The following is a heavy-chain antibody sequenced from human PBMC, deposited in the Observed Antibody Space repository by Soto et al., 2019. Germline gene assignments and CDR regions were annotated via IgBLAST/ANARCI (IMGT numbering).Heavy chain of an antibody. CDR1: GFTFKTYD. Sequence: VGSLRLSCVASGFTFKTYDMYWVRQVPGQGLEWVSGIGTLRDTFYSASVAGRFTVSRENGRNTLYLQMNSLRAGDSGLYFCARGRSNDFSSSHPPRFDALGGGTLVTVT. CDR3: ARGRSNDFSSSHPPRFDA. V-gene: IGHV3-13*01. CDR2: IGTLRDT. D-gene: IGHD2-21*02. J-gene: IGHJ5*02.